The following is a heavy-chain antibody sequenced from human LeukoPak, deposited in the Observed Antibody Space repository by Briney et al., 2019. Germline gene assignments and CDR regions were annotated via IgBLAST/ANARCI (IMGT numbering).Heavy chain of an antibody. Sequence: RGSLRLSCAASGFTFSSYAMSWVRQAPGKGLEWVSAISGSGGSTYYADSVKGRFTISRDNSKNTLYLQMNSLRAEDTAVYYCAKDITSGSSWYGVGYWGQGTLVTVSS. CDR2: ISGSGGST. CDR3: AKDITSGSSWYGVGY. CDR1: GFTFSSYA. D-gene: IGHD6-13*01. V-gene: IGHV3-23*01. J-gene: IGHJ4*02.